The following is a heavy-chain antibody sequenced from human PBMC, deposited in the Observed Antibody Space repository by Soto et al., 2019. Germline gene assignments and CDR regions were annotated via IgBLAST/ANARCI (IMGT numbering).Heavy chain of an antibody. CDR2: LSSDGFGA. D-gene: IGHD3-16*01. CDR1: GFSLSPYW. Sequence: EVHLEESGGGLVQPGGSVRLSCAASGFSLSPYWMHWVRQVPGRGLEWVARLSSDGFGAAYADSVKGRFFISRDIARNTLSLQMNSLRADDTAVYYCARDLGGPDYWGRGNSVTGSS. CDR3: ARDLGGPDY. V-gene: IGHV3-74*03. J-gene: IGHJ4*02.